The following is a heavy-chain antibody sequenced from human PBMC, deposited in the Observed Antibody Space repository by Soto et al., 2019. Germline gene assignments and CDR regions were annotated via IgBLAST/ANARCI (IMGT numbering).Heavy chain of an antibody. V-gene: IGHV1-2*02. Sequence: QVRLVQSGSEVKEPGDSVRVACEASGYTFTAYHIHWVRQAPGQGLEWMGWINPKFGDTGYAQDFQGRVSMTSDMSISTVYMELSMLPSDDTAIYYCARNMDYYDGRGSGNGHGVWGQGTAVTVFS. CDR1: GYTFTAYH. CDR3: ARNMDYYDGRGSGNGHGV. J-gene: IGHJ6*02. CDR2: INPKFGDT. D-gene: IGHD3-16*01.